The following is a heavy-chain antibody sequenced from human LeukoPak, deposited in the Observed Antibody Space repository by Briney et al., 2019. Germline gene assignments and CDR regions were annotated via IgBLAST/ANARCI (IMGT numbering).Heavy chain of an antibody. V-gene: IGHV4-59*08. CDR2: IYYSGST. D-gene: IGHD2-15*01. CDR3: ARLYVGVVGAAAFDY. Sequence: ASETLSLTCTVPGGSISSYYWSWIRQPPGKGLEWIGYIYYSGSTNYNPSLKSRVTISVDTSKNQFSLKLSSVTAADTAVYYCARLYVGVVGAAAFDYWGQGTLVTVSS. J-gene: IGHJ4*02. CDR1: GGSISSYY.